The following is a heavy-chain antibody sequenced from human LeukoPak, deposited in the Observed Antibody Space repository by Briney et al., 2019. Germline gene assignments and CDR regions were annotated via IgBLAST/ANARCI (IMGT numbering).Heavy chain of an antibody. CDR2: IWYDGSNK. Sequence: PGRSLRLSCAASGFTFNSYGMHWVRQAPCKGLEWVAVIWYDGSNKYYADSVKGRFTISRDNSENTLYLQMDSLRAEDTAVYYCARDPGVRWLVGFDYWGQGTLVTVSS. CDR3: ARDPGVRWLVGFDY. D-gene: IGHD6-19*01. CDR1: GFTFNSYG. J-gene: IGHJ4*02. V-gene: IGHV3-33*01.